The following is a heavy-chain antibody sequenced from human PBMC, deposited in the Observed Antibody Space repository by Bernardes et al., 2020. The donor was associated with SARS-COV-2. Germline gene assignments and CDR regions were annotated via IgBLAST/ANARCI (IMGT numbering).Heavy chain of an antibody. Sequence: SETLSLTCTVSGGSISSYYWSWIRQPPGKGLEWIGYIYYSGSTNYNPSLKSRVTISVDTSKNQFSLKLSSVTAADTAVYYCASGYYYDSSGYYSGRGFWYFDLWGRGTLVTVSS. V-gene: IGHV4-59*08. D-gene: IGHD3-22*01. J-gene: IGHJ2*01. CDR2: IYYSGST. CDR3: ASGYYYDSSGYYSGRGFWYFDL. CDR1: GGSISSYY.